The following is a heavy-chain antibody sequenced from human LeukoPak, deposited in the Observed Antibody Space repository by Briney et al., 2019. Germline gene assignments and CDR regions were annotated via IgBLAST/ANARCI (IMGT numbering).Heavy chain of an antibody. CDR3: ASGVGCTNGVCTYDTFDI. V-gene: IGHV3-11*04. D-gene: IGHD2-8*01. CDR1: GFTFSDYY. CDR2: ISSSGSTI. J-gene: IGHJ3*02. Sequence: GGSLRLSCAASGFTFSDYYMSWIRQAPGKGLEWVSYISSSGSTIYYADSVKGRFTISRDNAKNSLYLQMNSLRAEDTAVYYCASGVGCTNGVCTYDTFDIWGQGTMVTVSS.